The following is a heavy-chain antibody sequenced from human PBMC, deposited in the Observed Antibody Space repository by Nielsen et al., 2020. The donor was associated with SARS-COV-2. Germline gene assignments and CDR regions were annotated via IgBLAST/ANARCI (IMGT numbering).Heavy chain of an antibody. Sequence: GESLKISCAASGFTFSSYSMNWVRQAPGKGLEWVSYISSSSSTIYYADSVKGRFTISRDNAKNSLYLQMNSLRAEDTAVYYCARDLGETTVTGDAFDIWGQGTMVTVSS. J-gene: IGHJ3*02. V-gene: IGHV3-48*01. D-gene: IGHD4-11*01. CDR3: ARDLGETTVTGDAFDI. CDR2: ISSSSSTI. CDR1: GFTFSSYS.